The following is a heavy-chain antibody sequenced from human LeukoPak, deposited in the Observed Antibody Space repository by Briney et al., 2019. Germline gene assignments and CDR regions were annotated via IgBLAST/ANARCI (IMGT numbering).Heavy chain of an antibody. V-gene: IGHV4-59*08. CDR1: GGSISTYY. Sequence: SETLSLTCTVSGGSISTYYWSWIRQPPGKGLEWIGYIYYSGSTNSNPSLRSRVTISVDTSKNQFSLKLTSVTAADTAVYYCARRDGGAAFDIWGQGTMVTVSS. J-gene: IGHJ3*02. CDR2: IYYSGST. D-gene: IGHD4-23*01. CDR3: ARRDGGAAFDI.